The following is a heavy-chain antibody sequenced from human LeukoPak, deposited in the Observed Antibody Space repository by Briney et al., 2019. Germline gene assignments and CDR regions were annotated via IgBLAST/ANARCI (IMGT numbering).Heavy chain of an antibody. CDR3: ARDVGVYCSSTSCSDY. Sequence: ASVKVSCKASGYTFTGYYMHWVRQAPGQGLEWMGWINPNSGGTNYAQKFQGGVTMTRDTSISTAYMELSRLRSDDTAVYYCARDVGVYCSSTSCSDYWGQGTLVTVSS. V-gene: IGHV1-2*02. CDR2: INPNSGGT. D-gene: IGHD2-2*01. J-gene: IGHJ4*02. CDR1: GYTFTGYY.